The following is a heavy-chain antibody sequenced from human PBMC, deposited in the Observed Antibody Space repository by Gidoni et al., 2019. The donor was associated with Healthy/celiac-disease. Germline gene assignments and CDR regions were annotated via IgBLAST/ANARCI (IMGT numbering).Heavy chain of an antibody. CDR1: GFPFSSYG. V-gene: IGHV3-30*18. J-gene: IGHJ4*02. CDR3: AKVYSSSPFGWDYFDY. CDR2: ISYDGSNK. D-gene: IGHD6-13*01. Sequence: QVQLVESGGGVVQPGRSLRLSCAASGFPFSSYGMHWVRQAPGKGLEWVAVISYDGSNKYYADSVKGRFTISRDNSKNTLYLQMNSLRAEDTAVYYCAKVYSSSPFGWDYFDYWGQGTLVTVSS.